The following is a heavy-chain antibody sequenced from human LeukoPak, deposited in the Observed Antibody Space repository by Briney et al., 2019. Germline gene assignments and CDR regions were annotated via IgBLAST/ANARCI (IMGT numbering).Heavy chain of an antibody. J-gene: IGHJ4*02. CDR3: EKGGRGNGEVY. CDR2: IKQGGGGK. CDR1: GFTFSSYW. V-gene: IGHV3-7*01. Sequence: GGSLRLSCAVSGFTFSSYWMNWVRQAPGKGLEWVANIKQGGGGKNYADSVKGRFTISRDNAKSSRFLQMNDLRAEDTPVYNFEKGGRGNGEVYWGQGTLVTVSS. D-gene: IGHD3-16*01.